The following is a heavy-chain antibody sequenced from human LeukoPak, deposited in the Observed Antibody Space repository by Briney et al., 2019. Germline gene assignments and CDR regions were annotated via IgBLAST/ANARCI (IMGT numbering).Heavy chain of an antibody. Sequence: SETLSLTCSVSGFSISSGYFWGWIRQPPGKGLEWIGSIYHNGNTYYNPSLKNRISISVDTSRNQFSLKLSSVTAADTAVYFCAKSYSGSSGVFDSWGQGTLVTVSS. CDR1: GFSISSGYF. V-gene: IGHV4-38-2*02. CDR3: AKSYSGSSGVFDS. CDR2: IYHNGNT. J-gene: IGHJ4*02. D-gene: IGHD3-10*01.